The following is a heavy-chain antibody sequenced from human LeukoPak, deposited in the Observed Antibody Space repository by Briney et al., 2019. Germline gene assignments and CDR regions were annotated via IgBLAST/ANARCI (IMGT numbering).Heavy chain of an antibody. Sequence: ASVKVSCKASGYTFINYAINWVRPAPGQGLEWMGWITGYKGNTNYAQKLQGRVTMTTDTSTSTAYMELRSLRSDDTAVYYCARALGVGDLLLFDYWGQGTLVTVSS. CDR2: ITGYKGNT. CDR1: GYTFINYA. V-gene: IGHV1-18*04. D-gene: IGHD3-10*01. CDR3: ARALGVGDLLLFDY. J-gene: IGHJ4*02.